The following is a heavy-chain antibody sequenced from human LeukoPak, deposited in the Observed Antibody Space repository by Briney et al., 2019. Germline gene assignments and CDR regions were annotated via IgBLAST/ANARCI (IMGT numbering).Heavy chain of an antibody. CDR3: ARLEAWRPIYDY. Sequence: SETLSLTCTVSGGSISSGDYYWSWIRQPPGKGLEWIGYIYYSGSTYYNPSLKSRVTISVDTSKNQFSLKLSSVTAADTAVYYCARLEAWRPIYDYWGQGTLVTVSS. CDR2: IYYSGST. D-gene: IGHD3-3*01. V-gene: IGHV4-30-4*01. CDR1: GGSISSGDYY. J-gene: IGHJ4*02.